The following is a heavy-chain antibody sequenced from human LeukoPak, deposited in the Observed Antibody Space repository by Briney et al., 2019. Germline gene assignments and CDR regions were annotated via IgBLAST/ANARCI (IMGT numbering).Heavy chain of an antibody. CDR3: ARVYGGYYFDY. CDR1: GFTFSNCT. D-gene: IGHD3-16*01. CDR2: IYSGGST. Sequence: GGSLRLSCAASGFTFSNCTMNWVRQAPGKGLEWVSVIYSGGSTYYADSVKGRFTISRDNSKNTLYLQMNSLRAEDTAVYYCARVYGGYYFDYWGQGTLVTVSS. V-gene: IGHV3-53*01. J-gene: IGHJ4*02.